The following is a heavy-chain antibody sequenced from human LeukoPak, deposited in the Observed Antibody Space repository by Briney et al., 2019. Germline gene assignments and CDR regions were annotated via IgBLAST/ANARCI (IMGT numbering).Heavy chain of an antibody. CDR2: IIPIFGTA. Sequence: AVKVSCKASGGTLSSYAISWVRQAPGQGLEWMGGIIPIFGTANYAQKFQGRVTITADKSTSTAYMELSSLRSEDTAVYYCARDGKTSSIAAGSRYYYYYYYMDVWGKGTTVTVSS. CDR1: GGTLSSYA. J-gene: IGHJ6*03. D-gene: IGHD6-6*01. CDR3: ARDGKTSSIAAGSRYYYYYYYMDV. V-gene: IGHV1-69*06.